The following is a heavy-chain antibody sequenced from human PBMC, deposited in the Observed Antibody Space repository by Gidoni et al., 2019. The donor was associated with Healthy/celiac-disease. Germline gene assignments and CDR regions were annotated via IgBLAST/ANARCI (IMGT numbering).Heavy chain of an antibody. CDR3: ARVGAPQNWFDP. Sequence: QVQLQESGPGLVKPSVTLSLTCPVSGGSSSRYHWSWPRQPAGTGLEWIGRIYTSRSNHDNPSLKRRITMSVGTSKNQFALKLGSVTDADTAVYDCARVGAPQNWFDPWGQGTLVTVSS. CDR1: GGSSSRYH. CDR2: IYTSRSN. D-gene: IGHD1-26*01. V-gene: IGHV4-4*07. J-gene: IGHJ5*02.